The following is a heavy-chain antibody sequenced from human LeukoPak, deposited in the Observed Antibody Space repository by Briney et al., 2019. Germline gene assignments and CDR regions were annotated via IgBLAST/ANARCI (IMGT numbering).Heavy chain of an antibody. J-gene: IGHJ6*03. CDR1: GGSFSGYY. V-gene: IGHV4-34*01. D-gene: IGHD6-13*01. CDR2: INHSGST. CDR3: ARLAAAGTFYYYYYYMDV. Sequence: PSETLSLICAVYGGSFSGYYWSWIRQPPGKGLEWIGEINHSGSTNYNPSLKSRVTISVDTSKNQFSLKLSSVTAADTAVYYCARLAAAGTFYYYYYYMDVWGKGTTVTISS.